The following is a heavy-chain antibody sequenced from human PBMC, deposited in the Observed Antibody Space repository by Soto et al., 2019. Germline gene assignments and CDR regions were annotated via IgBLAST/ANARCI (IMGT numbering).Heavy chain of an antibody. CDR1: GFTFSSYG. J-gene: IGHJ4*02. Sequence: GGSLRLSCAASGFTFSSYGMHWVRQAPGKGLEWVAVISYDGSNKYYADSVKGRFTISRDNSKNTLYLQMNSLRAEDTAVYYCAKVDYIWGSYRLGSYFDYWGQGTLVTVSS. D-gene: IGHD3-16*02. CDR3: AKVDYIWGSYRLGSYFDY. V-gene: IGHV3-30*18. CDR2: ISYDGSNK.